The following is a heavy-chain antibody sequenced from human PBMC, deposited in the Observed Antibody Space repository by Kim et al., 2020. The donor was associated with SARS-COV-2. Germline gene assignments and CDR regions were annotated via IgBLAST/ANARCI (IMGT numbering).Heavy chain of an antibody. CDR3: ARGHLLWFGEPRNYYYYGMDV. V-gene: IGHV1-69*13. D-gene: IGHD3-10*01. CDR1: GGTFSSYA. J-gene: IGHJ6*02. CDR2: IIPIFGTA. Sequence: SVKVSCKASGGTFSSYAISWVRQAPGQGLEWMGGIIPIFGTANYTQKFQGRVTITADESTSTAYMELSSLRSEDTAVYYCARGHLLWFGEPRNYYYYGMDVWGQGTTVTVSS.